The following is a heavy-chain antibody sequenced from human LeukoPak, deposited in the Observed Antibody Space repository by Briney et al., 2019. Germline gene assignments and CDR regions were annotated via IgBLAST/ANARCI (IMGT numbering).Heavy chain of an antibody. V-gene: IGHV3-30*02. CDR2: IRYDGSNK. D-gene: IGHD5-12*01. Sequence: TGGSLRLSCAASGFTFSSYGMHWVRQAPGKGLEWVAFIRYDGSNKYYADSVKGRFTISRDNSKNTLYLQMNSLRAEDTAVYYCAKANSGYHFYYFDYWGQGTLVTVSS. CDR1: GFTFSSYG. J-gene: IGHJ4*02. CDR3: AKANSGYHFYYFDY.